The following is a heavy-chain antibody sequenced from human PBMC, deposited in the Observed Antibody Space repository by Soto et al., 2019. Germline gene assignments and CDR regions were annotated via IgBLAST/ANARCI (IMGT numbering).Heavy chain of an antibody. Sequence: EVQLVESGGGVVRPGGSLRLSCVASGFKFDDYGMSWVRQAPGKGLEWVSGINWHGGSTGHADSVKGRFTISRDNAKKSLYLEMNSLRVEDMALYHCVRGRTPDYDFLSGHVTFDMCGQGSMVTVSS. CDR3: VRGRTPDYDFLSGHVTFDM. D-gene: IGHD3-3*01. V-gene: IGHV3-20*01. J-gene: IGHJ3*02. CDR2: INWHGGST. CDR1: GFKFDDYG.